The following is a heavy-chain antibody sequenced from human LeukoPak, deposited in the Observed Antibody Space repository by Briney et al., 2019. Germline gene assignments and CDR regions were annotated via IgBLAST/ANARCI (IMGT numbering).Heavy chain of an antibody. Sequence: ASVKVSCKASGYTFTSYGISWVRQAPGQGLEWMGWISAYNGNTNYAQKLQGRVTMTTDTSTSTACMELRSLRSDDTAVYYCARDLTILSSVSWFDPWGQGTLVTVSS. J-gene: IGHJ5*02. V-gene: IGHV1-18*01. D-gene: IGHD3-9*01. CDR3: ARDLTILSSVSWFDP. CDR1: GYTFTSYG. CDR2: ISAYNGNT.